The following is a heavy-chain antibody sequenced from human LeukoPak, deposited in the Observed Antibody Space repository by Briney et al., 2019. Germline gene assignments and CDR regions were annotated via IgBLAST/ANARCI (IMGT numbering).Heavy chain of an antibody. D-gene: IGHD2-2*01. V-gene: IGHV4-39*01. CDR2: IYYSGST. CDR1: GGPISSSSSYY. J-gene: IGHJ4*02. Sequence: PSETLSLTCTVSGGPISSSSSYYWGWIRQPPGKGLEWIGSIYYSGSTYYNPSLKSRVTISVDTSKNQFSLKLSSVTAADTAVYYCARLSVVVVPGDYFDYWGQGTLVTVSS. CDR3: ARLSVVVVPGDYFDY.